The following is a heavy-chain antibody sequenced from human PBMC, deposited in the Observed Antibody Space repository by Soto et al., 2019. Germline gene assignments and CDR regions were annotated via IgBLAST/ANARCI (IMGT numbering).Heavy chain of an antibody. CDR1: GGSISSYY. CDR2: IYTSGST. V-gene: IGHV4-4*07. J-gene: IGHJ6*02. Sequence: QVQLQESGPGLVKPSETLSLTCTVSGGSISSYYWSWIRQPAGKGLEWIGRIYTSGSTNYNPSLKSRVTMSVDTSKNQFSLKLSSVTAADTAVYYCARGGNDFWSGYYTNYYYGMDVWGQGTTVTVSS. CDR3: ARGGNDFWSGYYTNYYYGMDV. D-gene: IGHD3-3*01.